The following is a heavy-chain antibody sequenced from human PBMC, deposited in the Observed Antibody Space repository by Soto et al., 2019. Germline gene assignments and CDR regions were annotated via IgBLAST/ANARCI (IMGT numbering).Heavy chain of an antibody. J-gene: IGHJ5*02. D-gene: IGHD5-18*01. Sequence: QVQLQESGPGLVKPSQTLSLTCTVSGGSISRGGYYWSWIRQHPGKGLEWIGYIYNSGTTYYNPSLKSRVTILVDTSKNQLSLKPSSVTAAATAVYYGARRFGYGYIDTWGQRTLVTVSS. CDR1: GGSISRGGYY. V-gene: IGHV4-31*03. CDR2: IYNSGTT. CDR3: ARRFGYGYIDT.